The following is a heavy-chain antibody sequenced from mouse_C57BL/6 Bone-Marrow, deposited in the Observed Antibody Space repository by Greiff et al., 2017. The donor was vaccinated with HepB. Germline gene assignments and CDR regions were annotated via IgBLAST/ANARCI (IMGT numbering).Heavy chain of an antibody. J-gene: IGHJ1*03. Sequence: VQLKESGGDLVKPGGSLKLSCAASGFTFSSYGMSWVRQTPDKRLEWVATISSGGSYTYYPDSVKGRFTISRDNAKNTLYLQMSSLKSEDTAMYYCARQHYGSSYRYFDVWGTGTTVTVSS. V-gene: IGHV5-6*01. CDR3: ARQHYGSSYRYFDV. D-gene: IGHD1-1*01. CDR1: GFTFSSYG. CDR2: ISSGGSYT.